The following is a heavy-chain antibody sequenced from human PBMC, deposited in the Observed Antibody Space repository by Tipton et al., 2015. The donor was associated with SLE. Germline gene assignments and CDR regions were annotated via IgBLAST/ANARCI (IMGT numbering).Heavy chain of an antibody. CDR3: AGDSEQQLVLDY. CDR2: IYTSGST. Sequence: TLSLTCTVSGGSISSGSYYWSWIRQPAGKGLEWIGYIYTSGSTYYNPSLKSRVTISVDTSKNQFSLKLSSVTAADTAVYYCAGDSEQQLVLDYWGQGTLVTVSS. V-gene: IGHV4-61*09. D-gene: IGHD6-13*01. J-gene: IGHJ4*02. CDR1: GGSISSGSYY.